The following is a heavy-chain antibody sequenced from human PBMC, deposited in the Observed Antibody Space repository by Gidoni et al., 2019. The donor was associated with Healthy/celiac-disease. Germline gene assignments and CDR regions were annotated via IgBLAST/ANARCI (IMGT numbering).Heavy chain of an antibody. D-gene: IGHD3-3*01. J-gene: IGHJ5*02. CDR1: GYTSTSYD. Sequence: QVQLVQSGAEVKKPGASVNVSCKASGYTSTSYDINWVLQATGQGLEWMGWMNPNSGNTGYAQKFQGRVTMTRNISISTAYMEMSSLRSEGTAAYYCAREGDYDFWSGSRPGFDPWGQGTLVTVSS. V-gene: IGHV1-8*01. CDR2: MNPNSGNT. CDR3: AREGDYDFWSGSRPGFDP.